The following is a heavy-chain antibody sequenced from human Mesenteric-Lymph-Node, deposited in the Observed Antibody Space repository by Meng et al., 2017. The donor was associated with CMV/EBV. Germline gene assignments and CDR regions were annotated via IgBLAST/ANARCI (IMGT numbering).Heavy chain of an antibody. V-gene: IGHV1-18*04. CDR1: GYTFTGYY. J-gene: IGHJ6*02. Sequence: ASVKVSCKASGYTFTGYYMHWVRQAPGQGLEWMGWISAYNGNTNYAQKLQGRVTMTTDTSTSTAYMELRSLRSDDTAVYYCARDLWHSSSSRDYYYYYGMDVWGQGTTVTVSS. CDR3: ARDLWHSSSSRDYYYYYGMDV. D-gene: IGHD6-6*01. CDR2: ISAYNGNT.